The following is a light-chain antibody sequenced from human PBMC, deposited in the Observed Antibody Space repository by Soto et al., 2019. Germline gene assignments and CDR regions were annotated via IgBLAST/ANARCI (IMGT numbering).Light chain of an antibody. CDR1: QTVTSGY. CDR3: QVYGSSLPIT. CDR2: GVS. Sequence: EIVLTQSPDTLSLFPVERSTNYCGASQTVTSGYLAWYQQKPGQAPRLLIYGVSTGATGIPDRFSGSGSGTDFTLTISRLEPEDFAVYFCQVYGSSLPITFGPGTKVDIK. J-gene: IGKJ3*01. V-gene: IGKV3-20*01.